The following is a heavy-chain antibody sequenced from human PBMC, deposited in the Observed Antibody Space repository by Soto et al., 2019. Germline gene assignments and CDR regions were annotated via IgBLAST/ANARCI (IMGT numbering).Heavy chain of an antibody. Sequence: PGVPLRLSCAASVFTFSTYAMSWVPQAPGKGLEWFSAISGSGGSTYYADSVTGRFTISRDNSKNTLYLQMNSLRADDTAVYYYAKGGVYYYYMDVWGKGTTVTVSS. J-gene: IGHJ6*03. D-gene: IGHD3-10*01. CDR3: AKGGVYYYYMDV. V-gene: IGHV3-23*01. CDR2: ISGSGGST. CDR1: VFTFSTYA.